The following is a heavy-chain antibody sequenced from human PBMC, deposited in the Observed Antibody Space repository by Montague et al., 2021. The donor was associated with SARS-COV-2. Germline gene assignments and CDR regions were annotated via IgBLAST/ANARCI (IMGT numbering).Heavy chain of an antibody. V-gene: IGHV3-53*01. D-gene: IGHD3-22*01. CDR1: GFTVSSNY. CDR2: IYSGETT. J-gene: IGHJ4*02. CDR3: AKVGKDYYDSSGHPLGLFFDG. Sequence: SLRLSCAAPGFTVSSNYMSWVRQAPGRGLEWVSLIYSGETTYYADSVRGRFTISRDISKTTLFLQMNNLRAEDTAVYYCAKVGKDYYDSSGHPLGLFFDGWGQGTLVTVSS.